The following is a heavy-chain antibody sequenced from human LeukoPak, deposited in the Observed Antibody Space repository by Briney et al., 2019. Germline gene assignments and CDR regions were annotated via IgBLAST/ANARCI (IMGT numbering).Heavy chain of an antibody. CDR1: GGTFSSYA. D-gene: IGHD5-18*01. CDR2: IIPIFGTA. Sequence: ASAKVSCKASGGTFSSYAISWVRQAPGQGLEWMGGIIPIFGTANYAQKFQGRVTITADKSTSTAYMELSSLRSEDTAVYYCARMGIQLTFDYWGQGTLVTVSS. V-gene: IGHV1-69*06. CDR3: ARMGIQLTFDY. J-gene: IGHJ4*02.